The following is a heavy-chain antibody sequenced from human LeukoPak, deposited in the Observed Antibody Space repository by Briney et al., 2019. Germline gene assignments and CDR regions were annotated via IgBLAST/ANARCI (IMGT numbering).Heavy chain of an antibody. D-gene: IGHD4-17*01. CDR1: GSTFSTYW. J-gene: IGHJ6*04. CDR3: GRYTTTAVSHGMDV. V-gene: IGHV3-74*01. CDR2: IKSDGSST. Sequence: GGSLRLSCAASGSTFSTYWMHWVRQVPGKGLVWVSRIKSDGSSTDYADSVKGRFSISRDNAKNMLFLQMDSLRAEDTAVYYCGRYTTTAVSHGMDVWGKGTTVIVSS.